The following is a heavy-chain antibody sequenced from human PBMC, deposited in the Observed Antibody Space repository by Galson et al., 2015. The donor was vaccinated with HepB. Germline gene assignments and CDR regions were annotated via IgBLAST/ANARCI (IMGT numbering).Heavy chain of an antibody. CDR1: GSNFISYG. J-gene: IGHJ4*02. D-gene: IGHD6-19*01. V-gene: IGHV1-18*01. Sequence: SVKVSCKASGSNFISYGISWVRQAPGQGLEWMGWISAYNGNTNYAQNLQGRLTMTTDTSTSTAYMELRSLTSDDTAVYYCARVYSYSSGWHSDVYWGQGTLVTVSS. CDR2: ISAYNGNT. CDR3: ARVYSYSSGWHSDVY.